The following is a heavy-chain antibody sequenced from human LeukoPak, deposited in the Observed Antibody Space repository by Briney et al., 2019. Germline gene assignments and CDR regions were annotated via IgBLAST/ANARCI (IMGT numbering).Heavy chain of an antibody. D-gene: IGHD2-2*01. CDR1: GYTFTSYD. Sequence: ASVKISCKASGYTFTSYDINWVRQATGQGLEWMGGIIPIFGTANYAQKFQGRVTITADESTSTAYMELSSLRSEDTAVYYCASSPCSSTSCPSHWFDPWGQGTLVTVSS. CDR3: ASSPCSSTSCPSHWFDP. CDR2: IIPIFGTA. V-gene: IGHV1-69*13. J-gene: IGHJ5*02.